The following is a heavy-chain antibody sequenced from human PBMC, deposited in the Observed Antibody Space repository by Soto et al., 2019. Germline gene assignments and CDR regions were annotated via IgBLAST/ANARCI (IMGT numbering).Heavy chain of an antibody. V-gene: IGHV3-23*01. J-gene: IGHJ4*02. CDR1: GFTFKESA. CDR3: AKGRGSGWAWYFDN. D-gene: IGHD6-19*01. CDR2: ISDTGAST. Sequence: GGSLRLSCAASGFTFKESAMNWVRQAPGKGLEWVASISDTGASTWYAESVRGRLSIPRGNSKNTLYLQMNSLRGEDTAVYYCAKGRGSGWAWYFDNWGQGTLVTSPQ.